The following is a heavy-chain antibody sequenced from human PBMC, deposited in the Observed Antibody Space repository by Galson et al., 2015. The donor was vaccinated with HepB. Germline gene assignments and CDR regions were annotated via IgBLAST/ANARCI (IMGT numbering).Heavy chain of an antibody. V-gene: IGHV4-39*07. CDR2: IYYSGTT. Sequence: SLTCTVSGGSINRSGYYWSWIRQPPGRRLEWIANIYYSGTTYYNPSLKSRVTISVDTSKNQFSLKLTSVTAADAAVYYCARDRDVAMGEYWGRGTLVTVSS. D-gene: IGHD1-26*01. CDR1: GGSINRSGYY. CDR3: ARDRDVAMGEY. J-gene: IGHJ4*02.